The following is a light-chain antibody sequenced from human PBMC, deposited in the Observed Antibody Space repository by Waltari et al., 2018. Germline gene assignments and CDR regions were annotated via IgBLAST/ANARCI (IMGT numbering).Light chain of an antibody. V-gene: IGLV2-23*03. Sequence: QSALTQPASVSGSPGQSITISCTGTSSPVGSYNLGSWYQQHPGKAPKLMMYEGSKRPSGVSNRFSGSKSGNTASLTISGLQAEDEADYYCCSYADSRTFVFGGGTKLTVL. CDR3: CSYADSRTFV. CDR2: EGS. CDR1: SSPVGSYNL. J-gene: IGLJ2*01.